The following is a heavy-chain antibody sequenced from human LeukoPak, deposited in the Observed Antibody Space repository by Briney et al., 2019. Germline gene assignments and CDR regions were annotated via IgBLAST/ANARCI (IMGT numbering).Heavy chain of an antibody. Sequence: GGSQRLSCLTSGFTFVNASMSGVREAPGKGVEWVAIISGSGGGTYYVASVKGRFIVTRDFVKSTLFLQMNSLRAEDTAVYYCAKDLYGDYDFDYWGQGTLVTVSS. V-gene: IGHV3-23*01. CDR3: AKDLYGDYDFDY. CDR2: ISGSGGGT. CDR1: GFTFVNAS. D-gene: IGHD4-17*01. J-gene: IGHJ4*02.